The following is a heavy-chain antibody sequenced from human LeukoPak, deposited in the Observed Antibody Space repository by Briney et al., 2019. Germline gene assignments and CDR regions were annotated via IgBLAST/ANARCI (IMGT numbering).Heavy chain of an antibody. V-gene: IGHV3-23*01. CDR1: GFPFSDFA. D-gene: IGHD1-26*01. J-gene: IGHJ4*02. CDR2: ISGNGGST. CDR3: AKTMGAIDHDY. Sequence: GGSLRLSCAASGFPFSDFAMSWVRQAPEKGLGWVSTISGNGGSTHYADSVKGRFTISRDNSKNTLYLQMNSLRAEDTAVYYCAKTMGAIDHDYWGQGTLVTVSS.